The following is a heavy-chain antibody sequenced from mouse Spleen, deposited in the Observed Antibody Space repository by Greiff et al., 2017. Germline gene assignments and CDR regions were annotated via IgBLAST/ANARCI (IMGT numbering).Heavy chain of an antibody. J-gene: IGHJ2*01. Sequence: QVQLKQPGAELVKPGASVKLSCKASGYTFTSYWMQWVKQRPGQGLEWIGEIDPSDSYTNYNQKFKGKATLTVDTSSSTAYMQLSSLTSEDSAVYYCATSDYWGQGTTLTVSS. V-gene: IGHV1-50*01. CDR1: GYTFTSYW. CDR3: ATSDY. CDR2: IDPSDSYT.